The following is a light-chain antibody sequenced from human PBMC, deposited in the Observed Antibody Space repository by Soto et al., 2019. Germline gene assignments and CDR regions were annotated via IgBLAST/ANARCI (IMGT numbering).Light chain of an antibody. CDR1: SSDVGAYNY. Sequence: QSALTQPASVSGSPGQSITISCTGTSSDVGAYNYVSWYQQSPGKAPKLMIYEVSNRPSGVSNRFSGSKSGNTASLTISGLQPEDEADYYCSSYTRNTTYVFGTGTKVTVL. J-gene: IGLJ1*01. CDR3: SSYTRNTTYV. V-gene: IGLV2-14*01. CDR2: EVS.